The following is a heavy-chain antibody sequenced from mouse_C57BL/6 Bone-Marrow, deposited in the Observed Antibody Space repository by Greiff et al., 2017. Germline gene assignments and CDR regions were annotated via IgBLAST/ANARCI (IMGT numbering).Heavy chain of an antibody. CDR3: ARGVTTVDYFDY. D-gene: IGHD1-1*01. Sequence: DVKLVESGGGLVKPGGSLKLSCAASGFTFSSYAMSWVRQTPEKRLEWVATISDGGSYTYYPDNVKGRFTISRDNAKNNLYLQMSHLKSEDTAMYYCARGVTTVDYFDYWGQGTTLTVSS. CDR1: GFTFSSYA. CDR2: ISDGGSYT. J-gene: IGHJ2*01. V-gene: IGHV5-4*03.